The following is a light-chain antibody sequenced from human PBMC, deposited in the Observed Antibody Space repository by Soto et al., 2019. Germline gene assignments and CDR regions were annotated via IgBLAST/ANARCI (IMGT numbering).Light chain of an antibody. CDR3: QQRSQWPLT. CDR2: DAS. Sequence: IVLTQSPATLSFSPGERATLSCRASQSVSSYLAWYQQKPGQAPRLLIYDASNRATGIPARFSGSGSGTDFTLTISSLEPEDFAGYYCQQRSQWPLTFGGGNQVDIX. V-gene: IGKV3-11*01. J-gene: IGKJ4*01. CDR1: QSVSSY.